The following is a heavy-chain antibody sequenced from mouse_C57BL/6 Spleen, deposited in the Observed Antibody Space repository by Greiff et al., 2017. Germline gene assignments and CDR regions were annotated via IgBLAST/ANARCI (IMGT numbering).Heavy chain of an antibody. J-gene: IGHJ1*03. Sequence: EVKVVESGGGLVKPGGSLKLSCAASGFTFSDYGMHWVRQAPEKGLEWVAYISSGSSTIYYADTVKGRFTISRDNAKNTLFLQMTSLRSEDTAMYYCARSDGNYRSWYFDVWGTGTTVTVSS. CDR2: ISSGSSTI. V-gene: IGHV5-17*01. D-gene: IGHD2-1*01. CDR3: ARSDGNYRSWYFDV. CDR1: GFTFSDYG.